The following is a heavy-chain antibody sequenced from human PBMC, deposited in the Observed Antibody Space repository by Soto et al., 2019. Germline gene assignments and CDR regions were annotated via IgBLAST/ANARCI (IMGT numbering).Heavy chain of an antibody. V-gene: IGHV1-18*01. CDR2: ISAYNGNT. J-gene: IGHJ4*02. Sequence: ASVKVSCKASGYTFTSYGISWVRQAPGQGLEWMGWISAYNGNTNYAQKLQGRVTMTTDTSTSTAYMELRSLRSDDTAVYYCAREYDSSGYDGRPFDYWGQGTLVTVSS. CDR1: GYTFTSYG. CDR3: AREYDSSGYDGRPFDY. D-gene: IGHD3-22*01.